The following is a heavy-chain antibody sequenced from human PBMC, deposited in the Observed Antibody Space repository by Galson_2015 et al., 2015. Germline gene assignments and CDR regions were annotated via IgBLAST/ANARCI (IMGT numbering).Heavy chain of an antibody. V-gene: IGHV4-34*01. Sequence: ETLSLTCAVYGGSFSGYYWSWIRQPPGKGLEWIGEINHSGSTNYNPSLKSRVTISVDTSKNQFSLKLSSVTAADTAVYYCAREGNWGYCSGGSCDDAFDIWG. CDR2: INHSGST. CDR1: GGSFSGYY. CDR3: AREGNWGYCSGGSCDDAFDI. D-gene: IGHD2-15*01. J-gene: IGHJ3*02.